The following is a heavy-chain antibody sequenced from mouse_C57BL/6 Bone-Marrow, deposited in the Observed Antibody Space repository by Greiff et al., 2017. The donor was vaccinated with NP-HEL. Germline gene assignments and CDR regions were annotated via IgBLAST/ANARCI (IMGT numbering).Heavy chain of an antibody. Sequence: EVKLMESGPELVKPGASVTISCKASGYSSTGYYMNWVKQSPEKSLEWIGEINPSTGGTTYNQKFKAKATLTVDKSSSTAYMQLKSLTSEDSAVYYCARSVWLLSSWFAYWGQGTLVTVSA. CDR1: GYSSTGYY. D-gene: IGHD2-3*01. CDR3: ARSVWLLSSWFAY. J-gene: IGHJ3*01. CDR2: INPSTGGT. V-gene: IGHV1-42*01.